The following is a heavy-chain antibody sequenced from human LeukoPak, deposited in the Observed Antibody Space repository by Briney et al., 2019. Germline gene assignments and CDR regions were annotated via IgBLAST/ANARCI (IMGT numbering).Heavy chain of an antibody. CDR2: SSGSGGST. V-gene: IGHV3-23*01. D-gene: IGHD6-19*01. Sequence: GGSLRLSCAASGFTFSSYAMSWVRQAPGKGLEWVSASSGSGGSTYYADSVKGRFTISRDNSKNTLYLQMNSLRAEDTAVYYCAKGIAVAGTGRYFDYWGQGTLVTVSS. CDR3: AKGIAVAGTGRYFDY. J-gene: IGHJ4*02. CDR1: GFTFSSYA.